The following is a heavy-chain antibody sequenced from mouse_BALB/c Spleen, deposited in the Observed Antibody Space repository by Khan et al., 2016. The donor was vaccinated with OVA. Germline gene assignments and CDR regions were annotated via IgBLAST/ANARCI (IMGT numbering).Heavy chain of an antibody. V-gene: IGHV2-6-4*01. Sequence: VQLVESGPGLVAPSQSLSITCTVSGFSLSRYNVHWVRQPPGKGLEWLGMIWGGGGTDYNSALKYRLSIIKDNSKSQVFLKMNRLQSDDTTMYYSARAYYRYDYYDAIDYWGQGTSVTVSS. CDR3: ARAYYRYDYYDAIDY. CDR2: IWGGGGT. J-gene: IGHJ4*01. D-gene: IGHD2-14*01. CDR1: GFSLSRYN.